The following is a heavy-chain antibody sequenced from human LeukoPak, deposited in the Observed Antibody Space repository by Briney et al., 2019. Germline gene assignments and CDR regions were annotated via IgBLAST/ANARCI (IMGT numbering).Heavy chain of an antibody. J-gene: IGHJ5*02. Sequence: PSETLSLTCTVYGYSISSGFYWAWIRQPPGKGLEWIGSIHHSGNTYYNPSLKSRLTISVDTSKNQFSLKLSSVTAADTAVYFCARGPIGAVTGPLRFDPWGQGTLVTVSS. CDR1: GYSISSGFY. CDR2: IHHSGNT. CDR3: ARGPIGAVTGPLRFDP. V-gene: IGHV4-38-2*02. D-gene: IGHD6-19*01.